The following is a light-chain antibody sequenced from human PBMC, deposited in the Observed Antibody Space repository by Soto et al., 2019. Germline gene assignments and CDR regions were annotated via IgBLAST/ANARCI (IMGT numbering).Light chain of an antibody. CDR3: QQYGSLPWT. Sequence: EIVLTQSPGTLSLSPGERATLSCRASQSVSSNYLAWYQQKPGQAPRLLISVASSRATGIPDRFSGSGSGTDFTLTISRLEPEDFAVYSCQQYGSLPWTFSQGTKVEIK. J-gene: IGKJ1*01. CDR1: QSVSSNY. CDR2: VAS. V-gene: IGKV3-20*01.